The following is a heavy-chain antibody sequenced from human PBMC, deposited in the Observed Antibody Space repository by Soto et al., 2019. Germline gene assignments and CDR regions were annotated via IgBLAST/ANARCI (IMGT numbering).Heavy chain of an antibody. V-gene: IGHV4-34*01. D-gene: IGHD3-10*01. CDR3: ARHTIQSSGSYYKLVLRGKYFDY. CDR1: GGSFSGYY. Sequence: PSETLSLTCAVYGGSFSGYYWSWIRQPPGKGLEWIGEINHSGSTNYNPSLKSRVTISVDTSKNQFSLKLSSVTAADTAVYYCARHTIQSSGSYYKLVLRGKYFDYWGQGTLVTVSS. J-gene: IGHJ4*02. CDR2: INHSGST.